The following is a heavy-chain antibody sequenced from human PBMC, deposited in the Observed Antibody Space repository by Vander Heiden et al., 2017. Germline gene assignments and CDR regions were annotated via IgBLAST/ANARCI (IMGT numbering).Heavy chain of an antibody. Sequence: QLQLQESGPGLVKPSETLSLTCTVSGGSISSSNYYWDWIRQPPGKGLEWVGSIYHTGSTYYNPSLKSRVTISLDKSKGQFSLKLSSVTAADTAVYYCARRRIVVVIRDAFDIWGQGTMVAVSS. CDR1: GGSISSSNYY. CDR2: IYHTGST. J-gene: IGHJ3*02. CDR3: ARRRIVVVIRDAFDI. V-gene: IGHV4-39*01. D-gene: IGHD3-22*01.